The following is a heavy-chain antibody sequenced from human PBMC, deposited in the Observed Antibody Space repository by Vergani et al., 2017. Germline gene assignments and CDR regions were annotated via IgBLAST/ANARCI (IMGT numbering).Heavy chain of an antibody. J-gene: IGHJ3*02. CDR2: ISAYNGNT. V-gene: IGHV1-18*04. Sequence: QVQLVQSGAEVKKPGASVKVSCKASGYTFTSYGISWVRQAPGQGLEWMGWISAYNGNTNYAQKLQGRVTMTTDTSTSTAYMELRSLRSDDTAVYYCARGRERATYYYDSSGYSDAFDIWGQGTMVTVSS. D-gene: IGHD3-22*01. CDR1: GYTFTSYG. CDR3: ARGRERATYYYDSSGYSDAFDI.